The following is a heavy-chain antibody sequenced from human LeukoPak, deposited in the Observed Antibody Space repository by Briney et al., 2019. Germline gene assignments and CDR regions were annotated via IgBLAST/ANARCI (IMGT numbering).Heavy chain of an antibody. J-gene: IGHJ4*02. CDR2: MSAYNGNT. V-gene: IGHV1-18*01. D-gene: IGHD3-22*01. CDR3: ARDRGTYYYDSSGYFY. Sequence: GASVKVSCKASGYTFTSYGISWVRQAPGQELEWMGWMSAYNGNTNYAQKLQGRVTMTTDTSTSTAYMELRSLRSDDTAVYYCARDRGTYYYDSSGYFYWGQGTLVTVSS. CDR1: GYTFTSYG.